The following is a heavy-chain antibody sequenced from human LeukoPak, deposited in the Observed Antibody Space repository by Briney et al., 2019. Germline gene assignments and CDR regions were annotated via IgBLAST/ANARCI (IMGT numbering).Heavy chain of an antibody. V-gene: IGHV3-23*01. CDR2: ISGSGGST. D-gene: IGHD3-22*01. CDR3: AKDSYYYDSSGPYHYAEYFQH. J-gene: IGHJ1*01. CDR1: GFTFSSYG. Sequence: PGGSLRLSCAASGFTFSSYGMSWVRQAPGKGLEWVSAISGSGGSTYYADSVKGRFTISRDNSKNTLYLQMNSLRAEDTAVYYCAKDSYYYDSSGPYHYAEYFQHWGQGTLVTVSS.